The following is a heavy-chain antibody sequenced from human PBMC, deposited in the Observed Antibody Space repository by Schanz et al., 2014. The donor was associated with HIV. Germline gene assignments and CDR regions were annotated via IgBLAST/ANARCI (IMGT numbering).Heavy chain of an antibody. CDR1: GFTFDNYG. Sequence: QMQLVESGGGVVRPGRSLRLSCEASGFTFDNYGMHWVRQAPGKGLEWVAVISYDGRNKHFADSVKGRFTMSRDNSKNTMYLKMNSLRVDDTAVYYCAKDRNYYDSRYRGKGNYYYYYGMDVWGQGTTVTVS. D-gene: IGHD3-22*01. V-gene: IGHV3-30*18. CDR2: ISYDGRNK. J-gene: IGHJ6*02. CDR3: AKDRNYYDSRYRGKGNYYYYYGMDV.